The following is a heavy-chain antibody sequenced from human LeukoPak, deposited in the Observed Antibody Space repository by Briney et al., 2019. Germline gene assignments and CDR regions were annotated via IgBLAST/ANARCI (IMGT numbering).Heavy chain of an antibody. Sequence: PSETLSLTCTVSGVSISSSSYYWGWIRQPPGKGLEWIGSFYYSGCTYYNPSLKSRVTISVDTSKNQFSLKLSSVTAAGTAAYYCARGVTGGWYGDFQHWGQGTLVTVSS. V-gene: IGHV4-39*07. CDR3: ARGVTGGWYGDFQH. CDR1: GVSISSSSYY. D-gene: IGHD6-19*01. J-gene: IGHJ1*01. CDR2: FYYSGCT.